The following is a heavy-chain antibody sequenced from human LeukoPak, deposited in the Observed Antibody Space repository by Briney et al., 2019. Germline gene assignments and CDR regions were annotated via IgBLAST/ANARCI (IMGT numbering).Heavy chain of an antibody. Sequence: GGSLRLSCAASGFTFSKYWMTWVRQAPGKGLEWLADIMKDGSVKDYLDSVEGRSTISRDNTKNSLFLQMNGLRAEDTAVYYCARNLDYHALDFWGQGTPVTVSS. CDR1: GFTFSKYW. V-gene: IGHV3-7*01. CDR2: IMKDGSVK. CDR3: ARNLDYHALDF. J-gene: IGHJ4*02. D-gene: IGHD3/OR15-3a*01.